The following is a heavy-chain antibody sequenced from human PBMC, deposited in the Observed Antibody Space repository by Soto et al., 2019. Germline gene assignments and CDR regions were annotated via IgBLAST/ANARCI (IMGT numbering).Heavy chain of an antibody. CDR3: AKIWERYYDILTGYYRVDDY. D-gene: IGHD3-9*01. CDR2: ISGSGGST. CDR1: GFTFSSYA. J-gene: IGHJ4*02. V-gene: IGHV3-23*01. Sequence: GGSLRLSCAASGFTFSSYAMSWVRQAPGKGLEWVSAISGSGGSTYYADSVKGRFTISRDNSKNTLYLQMNSLRAEDTAVYYCAKIWERYYDILTGYYRVDDYWGQGTLVTVSS.